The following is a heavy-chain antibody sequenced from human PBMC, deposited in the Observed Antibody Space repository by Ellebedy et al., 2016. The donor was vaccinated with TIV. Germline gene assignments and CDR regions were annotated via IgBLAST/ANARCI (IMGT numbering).Heavy chain of an antibody. CDR3: ASPRYCSSYCYYYGMDV. J-gene: IGHJ6*02. V-gene: IGHV1-69*13. Sequence: SVKVSXXASGGTFSSYAISWVRQAPGQGLEWMGGIIPIFGTANYAQKFQGRVTITADESTSTAYMELSSLRSEDTAVYYCASPRYCSSYCYYYGMDVWGQGTTVTVSS. CDR2: IIPIFGTA. D-gene: IGHD2-2*01. CDR1: GGTFSSYA.